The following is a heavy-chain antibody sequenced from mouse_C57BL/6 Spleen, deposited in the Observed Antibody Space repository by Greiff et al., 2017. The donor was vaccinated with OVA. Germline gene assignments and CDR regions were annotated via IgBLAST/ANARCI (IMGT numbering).Heavy chain of an antibody. Sequence: EVQRVESGAELVKPGASVKLSCTASGFNIKDYYMHWVKQRTEQGLEWIGRIDPEDGETKYAPKFQGKATITADTSSNTAYLQLSSLTSEDTAVYYCARSTPITTVVADYWGQGTTLTVSS. CDR1: GFNIKDYY. CDR2: IDPEDGET. J-gene: IGHJ2*01. D-gene: IGHD1-1*01. CDR3: ARSTPITTVVADY. V-gene: IGHV14-2*01.